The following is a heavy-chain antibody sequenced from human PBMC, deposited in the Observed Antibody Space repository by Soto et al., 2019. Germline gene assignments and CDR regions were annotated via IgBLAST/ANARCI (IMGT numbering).Heavy chain of an antibody. Sequence: QVQLVESGGGVVQPGRSLRLSCAASGFTFSSYALHWVRQAPGKGLEWVALISYDGSNKYYADSVKGRFTISRDNSKNTLYLQRNSLRAEDTAVYYCATDKRDLRFLEWSYYFDYWGQGTLVTVSS. CDR2: ISYDGSNK. CDR3: ATDKRDLRFLEWSYYFDY. D-gene: IGHD3-3*01. J-gene: IGHJ4*02. CDR1: GFTFSSYA. V-gene: IGHV3-30-3*01.